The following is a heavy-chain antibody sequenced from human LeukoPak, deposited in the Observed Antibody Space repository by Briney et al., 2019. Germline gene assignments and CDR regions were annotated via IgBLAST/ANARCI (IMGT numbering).Heavy chain of an antibody. Sequence: GGSLRLSCAASGFTFSNAWMNWVRQAPGKGLEWGSYISGSSSTIYYADSVKGRFTISRDNGKNTLYLQMNSLRAEDTAVCYCARGSTYYDSSGQVPFDYWGQGTLVTVSS. D-gene: IGHD3-22*01. CDR1: GFTFSNAW. CDR2: ISGSSSTI. J-gene: IGHJ4*02. CDR3: ARGSTYYDSSGQVPFDY. V-gene: IGHV3-48*01.